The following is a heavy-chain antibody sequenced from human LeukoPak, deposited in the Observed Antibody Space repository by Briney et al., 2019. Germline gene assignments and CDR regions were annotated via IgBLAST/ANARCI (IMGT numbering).Heavy chain of an antibody. D-gene: IGHD5-18*01. V-gene: IGHV3-49*04. Sequence: GGSLRLSCAASGFTFSSYAMNWVRQAPGKGLEWVGFIRSKAYGGTTEYAASVKGRFTISRDDSKSIAYLQMNSLKTEDTAVYYCTREAPKYSYGWIEDYWGQGTLVTVSS. CDR1: GFTFSSYA. J-gene: IGHJ4*02. CDR3: TREAPKYSYGWIEDY. CDR2: IRSKAYGGTT.